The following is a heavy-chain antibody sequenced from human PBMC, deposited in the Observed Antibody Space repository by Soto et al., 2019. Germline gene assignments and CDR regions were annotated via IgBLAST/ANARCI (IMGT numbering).Heavy chain of an antibody. V-gene: IGHV3-21*01. D-gene: IGHD5-18*01. CDR3: SIEPLWVTAMVLWYFEL. CDR1: ASTFSTYT. CDR2: ISSSSYI. J-gene: IGHJ2*01. Sequence: NPGGSLRLSCTASASTFSTYTMHWVRQAPGKGLEWVSSISSSSYIYYADSLKGRFTISRDNAKTSLYLQMNRLRGEDTAVYFFSIEPLWVTAMVLWYFELWGRGTLVTVSS.